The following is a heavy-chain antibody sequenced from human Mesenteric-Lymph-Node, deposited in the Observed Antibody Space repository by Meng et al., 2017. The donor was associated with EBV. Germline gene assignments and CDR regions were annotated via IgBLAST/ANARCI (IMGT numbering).Heavy chain of an antibody. CDR1: XXSAXCXVXS. Sequence: LSLPCVFXXXSAXCXVXSWSWXRQPPGKGLGWIGFIYHAGATNYNPSLKSRVTLSIDKSQNQFSLRLSSVSAADTAVYYCARGGDYNDYWGQGILVTVSS. J-gene: IGHJ4*02. V-gene: IGHV4-30-2*01. CDR2: IYHAGAT. CDR3: ARGGDYNDY.